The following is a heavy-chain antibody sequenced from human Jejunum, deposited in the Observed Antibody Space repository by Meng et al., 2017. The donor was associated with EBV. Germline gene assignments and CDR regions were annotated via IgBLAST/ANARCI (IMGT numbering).Heavy chain of an antibody. CDR2: FSGSGGPT. D-gene: IGHD1-26*01. CDR3: AKDVVGATDF. CDR1: GFTFSSYA. Sequence: VQLVESGGCLVQPAGSLRLSCAASGFTFSSYAMTWVRQAPGKGLEWLSTFSGSGGPTYYADSVRGRFTISRDNSKTTLYLQMNTLRAEDTAVYYCAKDVVGATDFWGQGTLVTVSS. J-gene: IGHJ4*02. V-gene: IGHV3-23*04.